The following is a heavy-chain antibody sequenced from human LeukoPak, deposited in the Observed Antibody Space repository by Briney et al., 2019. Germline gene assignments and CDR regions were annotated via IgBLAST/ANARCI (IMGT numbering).Heavy chain of an antibody. CDR2: LSYDGNNK. Sequence: GRPLRLSCAASGFIFGSYAMHWVRQAPGKGLEWVAILSYDGNNKYYADSVKGRFTISRDNSKNALYLQMNSLRAEDTAVYYCARDKDYVRYYYMDVWGKGTTVTVSS. D-gene: IGHD3-16*01. CDR1: GFIFGSYA. CDR3: ARDKDYVRYYYMDV. V-gene: IGHV3-30*04. J-gene: IGHJ6*03.